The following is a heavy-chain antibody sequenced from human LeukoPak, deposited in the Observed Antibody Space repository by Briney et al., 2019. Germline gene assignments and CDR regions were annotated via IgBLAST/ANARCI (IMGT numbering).Heavy chain of an antibody. CDR1: GFTFSSYA. D-gene: IGHD6-6*01. CDR2: ISYDGSNK. J-gene: IGHJ3*02. CDR3: ARDNQQLGAFDI. V-gene: IGHV3-30*14. Sequence: PGGSLRLSCAASGFTFSSYAMHWVRQAPGKGLEWVAVISYDGSNKYYADSVKGRFTISRDNSKNTLYLQMNSLRAEDTAVYYCARDNQQLGAFDIWGQGTMVTVSS.